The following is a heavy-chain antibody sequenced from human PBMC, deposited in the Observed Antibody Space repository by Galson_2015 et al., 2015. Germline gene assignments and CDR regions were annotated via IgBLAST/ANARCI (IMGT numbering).Heavy chain of an antibody. Sequence: SLRLSCAASGFTASSNYMAWFRQAPGKGLEWVSVLSKTDTAYYVDSVRGRFTISRDNSKNTVYLQMDYLTVDDTAVYYRARGRGFIFDFWGQGTLVTVSS. J-gene: IGHJ4*02. CDR1: GFTASSNY. V-gene: IGHV3-53*01. D-gene: IGHD3-10*01. CDR3: ARGRGFIFDF. CDR2: LSKTDTA.